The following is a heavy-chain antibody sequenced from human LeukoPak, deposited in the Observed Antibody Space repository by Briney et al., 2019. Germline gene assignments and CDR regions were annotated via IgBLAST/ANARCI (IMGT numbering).Heavy chain of an antibody. CDR1: GASISSGGYS. Sequence: SETLSLTCVVSGASISSGGYSWSWIRQPPGKGLEWIGCIYHSGGTHYNPSLKSRVTMSVDTSKNQISLNLNSMTAADTALYYCARDIWGSSTWGPGTLVTISS. CDR3: ARDIWGSST. D-gene: IGHD3-16*01. V-gene: IGHV4-30-2*01. J-gene: IGHJ5*02. CDR2: IYHSGGT.